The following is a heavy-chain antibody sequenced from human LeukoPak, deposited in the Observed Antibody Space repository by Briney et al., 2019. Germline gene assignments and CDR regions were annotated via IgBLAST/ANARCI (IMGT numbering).Heavy chain of an antibody. D-gene: IGHD5-24*01. J-gene: IGHJ4*02. V-gene: IGHV4-39*01. CDR3: ARHEEEDGYNAKTFDY. Sequence: PSETLSLTCTVSGGSISSSANFWGWVRQPPGRGLEWIASTYYSRNTYYNPSLKSRVIISVDTSKNQFSLKLSSVTAADTAVYYCARHEEEDGYNAKTFDYWGQGTLVTVSS. CDR1: GGSISSSANF. CDR2: TYYSRNT.